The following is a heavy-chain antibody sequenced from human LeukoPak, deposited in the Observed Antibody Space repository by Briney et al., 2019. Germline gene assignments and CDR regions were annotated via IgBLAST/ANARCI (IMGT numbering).Heavy chain of an antibody. Sequence: GVSLRLSCAASGFTYGNYLMHWVRQAPGKGLVWVSRISPDGRSTNYADFVKGRFTVSRDNAMNTVYLQMNSLRTEDTAVYYCVRGASGGHYVIDYWGQGTLVTVSS. CDR2: ISPDGRST. V-gene: IGHV3-74*01. J-gene: IGHJ4*02. D-gene: IGHD1-26*01. CDR3: VRGASGGHYVIDY. CDR1: GFTYGNYL.